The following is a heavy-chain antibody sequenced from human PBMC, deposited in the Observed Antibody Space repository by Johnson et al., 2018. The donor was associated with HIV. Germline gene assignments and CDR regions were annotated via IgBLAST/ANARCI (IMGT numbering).Heavy chain of an antibody. V-gene: IGHV3-30-3*01. CDR1: GFTFSSYA. J-gene: IGHJ3*02. D-gene: IGHD6-6*01. Sequence: QVQLVESGGGVVQPGRSLRLSCEASGFTFSSYAMHWVRQAPGKGLEWVAVISYDGSNKYYADSVKGRLSISRDNSKNTLHLQMNSLRAEDTAVYYCARDTSIAAARAFDIWGQGTMVTVSS. CDR2: ISYDGSNK. CDR3: ARDTSIAAARAFDI.